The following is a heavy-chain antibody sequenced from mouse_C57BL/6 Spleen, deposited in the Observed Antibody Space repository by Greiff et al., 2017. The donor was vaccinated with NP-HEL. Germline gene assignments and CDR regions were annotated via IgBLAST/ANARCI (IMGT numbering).Heavy chain of an antibody. CDR1: GFTFSSYA. CDR2: ISSGGDYI. J-gene: IGHJ3*01. Sequence: EVKVEESGEGLVKPGGSLKLSCAASGFTFSSYAMSWVRQTPEKRLEWVAYISSGGDYIYYADTVKGRFTISRDNARNTLYLQMSSLKSEDTAMYYCTIFTTVVPPYWGQGTLVTVSA. D-gene: IGHD1-1*01. CDR3: TIFTTVVPPY. V-gene: IGHV5-9-1*02.